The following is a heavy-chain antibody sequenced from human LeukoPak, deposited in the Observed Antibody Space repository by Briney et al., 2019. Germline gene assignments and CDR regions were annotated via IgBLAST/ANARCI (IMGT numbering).Heavy chain of an antibody. CDR1: GGTFSSYA. Sequence: GASVKVSCKASGGTFSSYAISWVRQAPGQGLEWMGRIIPILGIANYAQKFQGRVTITADKSTSTAYMELSSLRSEDTAVYYCAREMATISGYYYYGMDVWGQGTTVTVSS. J-gene: IGHJ6*02. CDR3: AREMATISGYYYYGMDV. CDR2: IIPILGIA. V-gene: IGHV1-69*04. D-gene: IGHD5-24*01.